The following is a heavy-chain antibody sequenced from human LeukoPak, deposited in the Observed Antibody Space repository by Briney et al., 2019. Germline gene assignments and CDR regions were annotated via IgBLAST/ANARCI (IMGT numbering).Heavy chain of an antibody. CDR2: IRPNSGVT. Sequence: ASVKVSCKASGYTFTSYGISWVRQAPGQGLEWMGWIRPNSGVTNYTQKFQGRVTMTRDTSISTAYMELSRLRSDDTAVYYCARVFAATPVDYWGQGTLVTVSS. J-gene: IGHJ4*02. D-gene: IGHD2-15*01. V-gene: IGHV1-2*02. CDR3: ARVFAATPVDY. CDR1: GYTFTSYG.